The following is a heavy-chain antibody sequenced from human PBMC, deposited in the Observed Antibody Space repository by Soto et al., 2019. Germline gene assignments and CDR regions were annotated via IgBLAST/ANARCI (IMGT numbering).Heavy chain of an antibody. CDR1: GGSISSSSYY. CDR2: IYYSGST. Sequence: NPSETLSLTCTVSGGSISSSSYYWGWIRQPPGKGLEWIGSIYYSGSTYYNPSLKSRVTISVDTSKNQFSLKLSSVTAADTAVYYCARHLRSMRPWGWLHPGRQGTLVTVSS. V-gene: IGHV4-39*01. CDR3: ARHLRSMRPWGWLHP. J-gene: IGHJ5*02. D-gene: IGHD3-16*01.